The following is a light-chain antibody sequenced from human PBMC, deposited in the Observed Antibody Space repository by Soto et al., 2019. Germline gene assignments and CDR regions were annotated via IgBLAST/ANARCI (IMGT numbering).Light chain of an antibody. CDR3: CSYASGNNLAV. CDR2: EVS. J-gene: IGLJ2*01. Sequence: QSALTQPASVSGSPGQSITISCTGNSSDFGNYKPVSWYQQHPGKAPKRMIYEVSKRPSGVSNRFSGPKSGYTASLTISGLQAEDEADYYCCSYASGNNLAVFGGGTKLTVL. V-gene: IGLV2-23*02. CDR1: SSDFGNYKP.